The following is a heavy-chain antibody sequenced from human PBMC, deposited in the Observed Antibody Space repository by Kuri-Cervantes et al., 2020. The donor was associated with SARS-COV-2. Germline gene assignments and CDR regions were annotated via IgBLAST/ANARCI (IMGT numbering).Heavy chain of an antibody. CDR3: ATGVPTRLFGEELKNDAFDI. Sequence: ASVKVSCKVSGYTLTELSMHWVRQAPGKGLEWMGGFDPEDGETIYAQKFQGRVTMNEDTSTDTAHMELSSLISEDTAVYYCATGVPTRLFGEELKNDAFDIWCQGTTVTVSS. V-gene: IGHV1-24*01. CDR2: FDPEDGET. CDR1: GYTLTELS. J-gene: IGHJ3*02. D-gene: IGHD3-10*01.